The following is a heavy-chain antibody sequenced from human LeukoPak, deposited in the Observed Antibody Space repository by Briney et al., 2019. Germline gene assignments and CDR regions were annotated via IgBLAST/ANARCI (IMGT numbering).Heavy chain of an antibody. V-gene: IGHV3-9*01. CDR1: GFTFDDYA. CDR3: AKAPYYGSGSYFDY. J-gene: IGHJ4*02. D-gene: IGHD3-10*01. Sequence: GGSLRLSCAASGFTFDDYAMHWVRQAPGKGLEWVSGISWNSGSIGYADSVKGRFTISRDNAKNSLYLQMNSLRAEDTALYYCAKAPYYGSGSYFDYWGQGTLATVSS. CDR2: ISWNSGSI.